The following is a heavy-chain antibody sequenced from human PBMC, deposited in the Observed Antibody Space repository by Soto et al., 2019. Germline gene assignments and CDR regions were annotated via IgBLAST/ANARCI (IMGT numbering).Heavy chain of an antibody. D-gene: IGHD1-26*01. CDR2: ISGSGFKK. Sequence: GGSLRLSCAASGFIFENFGMSWVRQAPGKGLEWISSISGSGFKKYYADSVKGRFTISRDNSKSTVYLELNNLSAEDTAGYHCAKNQGVELVPLATVDWFDPWGQGSVVTVSS. CDR3: AKNQGVELVPLATVDWFDP. V-gene: IGHV3-23*01. CDR1: GFIFENFG. J-gene: IGHJ5*02.